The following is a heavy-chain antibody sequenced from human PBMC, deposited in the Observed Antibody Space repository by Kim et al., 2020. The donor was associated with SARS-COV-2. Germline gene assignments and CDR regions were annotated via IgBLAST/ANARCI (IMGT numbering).Heavy chain of an antibody. CDR3: ARTGYSYGTGDY. V-gene: IGHV5-10-1*01. Sequence: GESLKIPCKGSGYSFTSYWISWVRQMPGKGLEWMGRIDPSDSYTNYSPSFQGHVTIPADKSISTAYLQWSSLKASDTAMYYCARTGYSYGTGDYWGQGTLVTVSS. J-gene: IGHJ4*02. D-gene: IGHD5-18*01. CDR2: IDPSDSYT. CDR1: GYSFTSYW.